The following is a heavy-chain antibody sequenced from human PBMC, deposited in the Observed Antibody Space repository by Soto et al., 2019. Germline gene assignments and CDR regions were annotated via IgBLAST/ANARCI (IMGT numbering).Heavy chain of an antibody. CDR3: ARSTGSSSWYEYNWFDP. Sequence: GESLKISCKGSGYSFTSYWIGWVRQMPGKGLEWMGIIYPRDPDTRYSPSVEGQVTMSVDKSVSTAYLQWSSLKASDTAMYYCARSTGSSSWYEYNWFDPWGQGTRVTVSS. V-gene: IGHV5-51*01. CDR1: GYSFTSYW. D-gene: IGHD6-13*01. CDR2: IYPRDPDT. J-gene: IGHJ5*02.